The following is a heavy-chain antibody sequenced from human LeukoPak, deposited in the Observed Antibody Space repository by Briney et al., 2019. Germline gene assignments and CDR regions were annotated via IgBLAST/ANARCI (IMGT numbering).Heavy chain of an antibody. V-gene: IGHV3-23*01. CDR1: GFTFSSYA. CDR2: ISGSGGST. CDR3: ANGGAARGQNYFDY. Sequence: PGGSLRLSCAASGFTFSSYAMSWVRQAPGKGLEWVSAISGSGGSTYYADSVKGRFTISRDNSKNTLYLQMNSLRAEDTAVYYCANGGAARGQNYFDYWGQGTLVTVSS. D-gene: IGHD6-6*01. J-gene: IGHJ4*02.